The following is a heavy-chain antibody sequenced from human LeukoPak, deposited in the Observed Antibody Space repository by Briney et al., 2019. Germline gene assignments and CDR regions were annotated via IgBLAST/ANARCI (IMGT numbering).Heavy chain of an antibody. CDR3: ARGGVYCSSTSCPIPRSGFDP. Sequence: KPSETLSLTCAVYGGSFSGYYWSWIRQPPGKGLEWIGEINHSGSTNYNPSLKSRVTISVGTSKNQFSLKLSSVTAADTAVYYCARGGVYCSSTSCPIPRSGFDPWGQGTLVTVSS. J-gene: IGHJ5*02. V-gene: IGHV4-34*01. CDR2: INHSGST. CDR1: GGSFSGYY. D-gene: IGHD2-2*01.